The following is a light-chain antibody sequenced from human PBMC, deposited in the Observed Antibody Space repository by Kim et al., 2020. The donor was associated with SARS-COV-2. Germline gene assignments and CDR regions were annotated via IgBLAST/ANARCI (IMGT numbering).Light chain of an antibody. V-gene: IGKV1-5*03. CDR3: QQYNSYSLT. Sequence: DIQMTQSPSTLSASVGDRVTITCRASQSINSWLAWYQQKPGKAPKLLIYKASSLESGVPSRFSGSGSGTEFTLTISSLQPDDFATYYCQQYNSYSLTFGGGTKVDTK. CDR1: QSINSW. J-gene: IGKJ4*01. CDR2: KAS.